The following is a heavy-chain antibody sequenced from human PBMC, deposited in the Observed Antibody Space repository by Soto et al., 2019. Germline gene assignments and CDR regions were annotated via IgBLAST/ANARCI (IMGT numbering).Heavy chain of an antibody. V-gene: IGHV1-3*01. CDR3: ARDSYYDFWSGYYIGDI. CDR2: INAGNGNT. D-gene: IGHD3-3*01. Sequence: ASVKVSCKASGYTFTSYAMHWVRQAPGQRLEWMGWINAGNGNTKYSQKFQGRVTITRDTSASTAYMELSSLRSEDTAVYYCARDSYYDFWSGYYIGDIWGQGTMVTVSS. J-gene: IGHJ3*02. CDR1: GYTFTSYA.